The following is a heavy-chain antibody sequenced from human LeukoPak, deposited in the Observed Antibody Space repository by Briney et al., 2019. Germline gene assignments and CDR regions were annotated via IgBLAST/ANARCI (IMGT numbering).Heavy chain of an antibody. D-gene: IGHD3-22*01. CDR2: VSGSGGST. CDR1: GFIFSNYA. V-gene: IGHV3-23*01. CDR3: AKALRTMIRMAHDASDI. J-gene: IGHJ3*02. Sequence: GGSLRLSCAASGFIFSNYAMSWVRQAPGKGLEWVSTVSGSGGSTYYADSVKGRFAISRDNSKNTLYLQMNSLRAEDTAIYYCAKALRTMIRMAHDASDIWGQGTMVTVSS.